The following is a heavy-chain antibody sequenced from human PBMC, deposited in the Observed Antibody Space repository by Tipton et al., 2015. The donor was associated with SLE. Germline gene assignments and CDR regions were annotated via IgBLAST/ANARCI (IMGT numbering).Heavy chain of an antibody. J-gene: IGHJ4*02. CDR2: MYGGWST. D-gene: IGHD6-6*01. CDR1: GFSLWSYA. CDR3: APNGGNSSSYGY. Sequence: SLRLSCKVSGFSLWSYAVTWVRQAPGKGLEWVSVMYGGWSTSYAESVRGRFTISRDNAKNSLYLQMNSLRAEDTAVYYCAPNGGNSSSYGYWGQGTLVTGSS. V-gene: IGHV3-23*03.